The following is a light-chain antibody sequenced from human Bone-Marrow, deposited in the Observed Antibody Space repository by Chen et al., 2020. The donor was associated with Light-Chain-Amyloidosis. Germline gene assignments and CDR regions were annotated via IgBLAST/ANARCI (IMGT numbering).Light chain of an antibody. CDR3: QQFYSLPLT. Sequence: DIVMTQSPDSLAVSLGERATINCKSSQSVLYASNYKNCLAWYQQKSGQPPKLLIYWASTRESGVPVRFSGIGSGIYFSLTISVLQAEDVAVYYCQQFYSLPLTFGPGTKVDIK. V-gene: IGKV4-1*01. CDR2: WAS. J-gene: IGKJ3*01. CDR1: QSVLYASNYKNC.